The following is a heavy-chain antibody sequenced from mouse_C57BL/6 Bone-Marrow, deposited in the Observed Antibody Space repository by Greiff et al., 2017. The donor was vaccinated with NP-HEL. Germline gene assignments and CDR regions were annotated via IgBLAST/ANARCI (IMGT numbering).Heavy chain of an antibody. J-gene: IGHJ3*01. Sequence: VQLQQSGPELVKPGASVKISCKASGYTFTDYYMNWVKQSHGKSLEWIGDINPNNGGTSYNQKFKGKATLTVDESSSTAYMELRSLTSEDSAVYYCARGSSYSYWGQGTLVTVSA. CDR3: ARGSSYSY. CDR1: GYTFTDYY. V-gene: IGHV1-26*01. D-gene: IGHD1-1*01. CDR2: INPNNGGT.